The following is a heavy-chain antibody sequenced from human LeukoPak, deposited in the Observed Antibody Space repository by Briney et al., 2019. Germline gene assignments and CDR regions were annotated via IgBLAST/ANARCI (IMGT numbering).Heavy chain of an antibody. J-gene: IGHJ4*02. CDR3: ARGGSEFDY. CDR1: DFTFSNHT. V-gene: IGHV3-21*01. CDR2: ISSDSLYI. D-gene: IGHD1-26*01. Sequence: PGGSLRLSCAASDFTFSNHTMSWVRQAPGRGLALVSSISSDSLYIYYADSVRGRFTISRDNAKNSLYLQMNSLRAEDTAIYFGARGGSEFDYWGQGTLVPVSS.